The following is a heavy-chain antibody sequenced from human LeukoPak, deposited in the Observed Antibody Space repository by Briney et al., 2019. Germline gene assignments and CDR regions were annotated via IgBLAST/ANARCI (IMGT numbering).Heavy chain of an antibody. CDR2: IYPGDSDT. V-gene: IGHV5-51*01. D-gene: IGHD5/OR15-5a*01. CDR1: GYSFISYW. Sequence: PGESLKISCKGSGYSFISYWIAWVRQMPGKGLEWMGIIYPGDSDTRYSPSFQGQVTTLADKSISTAYLQWSSLKASDTPMYYCARLYESYMDVWGKGTTVTVSS. J-gene: IGHJ6*03. CDR3: ARLYESYMDV.